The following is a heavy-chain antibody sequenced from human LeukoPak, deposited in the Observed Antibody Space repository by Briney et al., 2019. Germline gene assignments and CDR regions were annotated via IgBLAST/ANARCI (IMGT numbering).Heavy chain of an antibody. CDR2: ISPSGDST. D-gene: IGHD2-15*01. V-gene: IGHV3-23*01. CDR3: AKGSTSSCYSTLDC. J-gene: IGHJ4*02. Sequence: GGSLRLSCAASGFTFSSCALTWVRQAPGKGLEWVSVISPSGDSTYYADSVKGRFTISRDNSTNTLYLQMNSLRDEDTAVCFCAKGSTSSCYSTLDCWGRGTLVTVSS. CDR1: GFTFSSCA.